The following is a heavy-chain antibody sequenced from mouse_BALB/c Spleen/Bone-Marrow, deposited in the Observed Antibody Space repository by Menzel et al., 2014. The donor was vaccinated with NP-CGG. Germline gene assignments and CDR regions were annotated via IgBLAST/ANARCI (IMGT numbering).Heavy chain of an antibody. Sequence: EVKQMESGGGLVQPGGSMKLSCAASGFTFSDAWMDWVRQSPEKGLEWVAEIRNKANNLAAYFSESVKGRFTISRDDSKSSVYLQMNILRPEDTSIYYCTSYYGYYWGQGTTLTVSS. CDR1: GFTFSDAW. D-gene: IGHD1-2*01. V-gene: IGHV6-6*01. CDR2: IRNKANNLAA. J-gene: IGHJ2*01. CDR3: TSYYGYY.